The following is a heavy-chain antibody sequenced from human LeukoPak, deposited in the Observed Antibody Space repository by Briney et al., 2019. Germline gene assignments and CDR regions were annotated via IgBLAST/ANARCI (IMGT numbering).Heavy chain of an antibody. V-gene: IGHV3-23*01. D-gene: IGHD3-16*01. Sequence: GGSLRLSCAASGFTFSTYAMSWVRQAPGKGLEWVSLIGGSDGRTRYADSVKGRFTISRDNSKNTLYLEMNSLRAEDTAVYYCARVTGELWILGIDYWGQGTLVTVSS. CDR3: ARVTGELWILGIDY. CDR2: IGGSDGRT. J-gene: IGHJ4*02. CDR1: GFTFSTYA.